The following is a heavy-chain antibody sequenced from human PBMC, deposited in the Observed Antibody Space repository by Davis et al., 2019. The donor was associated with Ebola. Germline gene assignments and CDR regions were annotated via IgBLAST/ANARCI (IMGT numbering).Heavy chain of an antibody. V-gene: IGHV3-11*01. CDR3: ARAISWNYYFDY. J-gene: IGHJ4*02. CDR2: ISSSGSSI. D-gene: IGHD1-7*01. CDR1: GFTFSDYY. Sequence: GGSLRLSCAASGFTFSDYYMSWIRQAPGKGLEWVSYISSSGSSIYYADSVKGRFTISRDNAKNSLYLQMNSLRTEDTAVYYCARAISWNYYFDYWGQGSLVTVSS.